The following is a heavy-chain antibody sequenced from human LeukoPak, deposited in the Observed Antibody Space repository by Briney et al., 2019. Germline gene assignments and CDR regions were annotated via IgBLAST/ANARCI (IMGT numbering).Heavy chain of an antibody. CDR1: GGSISSGDYY. CDR3: ARDPSGSSPHFDY. J-gene: IGHJ4*02. CDR2: IHNSGST. V-gene: IGHV4-31*03. Sequence: SETLSLTCTVSGGSISSGDYYWSWIRQHPGKGLEWIGYIHNSGSTSYNPSLKSRVIISVDTSKNQFPLKLSSVTAADTAVYYCARDPSGSSPHFDYWGQGTLVTVSS. D-gene: IGHD6-13*01.